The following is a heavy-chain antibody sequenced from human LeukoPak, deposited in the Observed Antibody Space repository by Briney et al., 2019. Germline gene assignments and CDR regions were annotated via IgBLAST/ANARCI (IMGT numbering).Heavy chain of an antibody. V-gene: IGHV3-21*01. D-gene: IGHD1-26*01. CDR2: INVITGYI. CDR3: ARDRSGSSSVDDAFDI. Sequence: GGSLRPSCAASGFSFENYNMNWVRQAPGKGLEWVAYINVITGYIYYADSLKGRFTISRDNAKKSLFLEVNSLRVEDTAVYYCARDRSGSSSVDDAFDIWGQGIMVTVSS. J-gene: IGHJ3*02. CDR1: GFSFENYN.